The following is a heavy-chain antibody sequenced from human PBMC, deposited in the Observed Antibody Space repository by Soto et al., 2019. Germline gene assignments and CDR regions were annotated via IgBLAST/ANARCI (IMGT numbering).Heavy chain of an antibody. CDR1: GGSLTRYY. J-gene: IGHJ4*02. D-gene: IGHD5-12*01. CDR2: VYYTGIA. Sequence: PSETLSLTCTVSGGSLTRYYWSWIRQPPGKGLEWIGFVYYTGIARYNPSLKSRVTISVDTSKNQFSLKLTSVTAADTAIYYCARRIVSTGTFDYWGQGTLVTVSS. V-gene: IGHV4-59*08. CDR3: ARRIVSTGTFDY.